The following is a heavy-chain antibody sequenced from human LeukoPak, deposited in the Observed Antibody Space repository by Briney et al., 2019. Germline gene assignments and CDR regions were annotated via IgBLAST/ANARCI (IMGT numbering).Heavy chain of an antibody. CDR2: INPNSGGT. CDR3: ARDQSPSRSWFY. J-gene: IGHJ4*02. Sequence: ASVKVSCKASGYTFTGYYTHWVRQAPGQGLEWMGRINPNSGGTNYAQKFQGRVTMTRDTSISTAYMELSRLRSDDTAVYYCARDQSPSRSWFYWGQGTLVTVSS. CDR1: GYTFTGYY. V-gene: IGHV1-2*06. D-gene: IGHD6-13*01.